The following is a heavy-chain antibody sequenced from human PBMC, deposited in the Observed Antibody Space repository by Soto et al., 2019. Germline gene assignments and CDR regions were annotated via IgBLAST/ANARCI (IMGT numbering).Heavy chain of an antibody. CDR3: ASVRGHACDI. D-gene: IGHD3-10*02. CDR2: IYYRGPT. V-gene: IGHV4-31*03. CDR1: GGSLNSGDYY. J-gene: IGHJ3*02. Sequence: QVQLQESGPGLVKPSQTMYLNCSVSGGSLNSGDYYWSWIRQHAGQGLAWLGYIYYRGPTYYITALKSRVTISMAPSKTQFSLGTWAVTGAGTAVFFCASVRGHACDILGQGIRVSVSS.